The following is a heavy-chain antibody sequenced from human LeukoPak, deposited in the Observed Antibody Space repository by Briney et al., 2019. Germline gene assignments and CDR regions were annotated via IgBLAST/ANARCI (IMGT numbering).Heavy chain of an antibody. CDR3: ARDERLLSFLK. J-gene: IGHJ4*02. CDR1: GFTFSGYG. D-gene: IGHD3-3*01. Sequence: GGSLRLSCAASGFTFSGYGMHWVRQAPGKGLEWVAFVRYDSSNKYYADSVKGRFTVSRDNSKNTLYLQMNSLRAEDTAIYYCARDERLLSFLKWGQGTLVTVSS. V-gene: IGHV3-30*02. CDR2: VRYDSSNK.